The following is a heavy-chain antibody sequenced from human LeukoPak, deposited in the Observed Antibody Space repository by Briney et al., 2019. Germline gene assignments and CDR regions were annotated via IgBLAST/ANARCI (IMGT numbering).Heavy chain of an antibody. CDR1: GYIFTGYW. CDR3: ARDNSVRDEAWWFSR. Sequence: GASVKVSCKASGYIFTGYWMHWVRQAPGQGPEWMGVISPSGGSTIYAQKFKGRVTLTRDMSPSTEYLELSSLRSEDTAVYYCARDNSVRDEAWWFSRWGQGTLVTVSS. V-gene: IGHV1-46*01. CDR2: ISPSGGST. D-gene: IGHD5-24*01. J-gene: IGHJ5*02.